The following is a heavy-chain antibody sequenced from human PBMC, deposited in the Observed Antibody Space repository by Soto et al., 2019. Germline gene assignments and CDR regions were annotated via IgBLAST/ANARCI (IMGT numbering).Heavy chain of an antibody. CDR2: IYYSGST. CDR3: ARLPVDILTGYYKGPFDY. V-gene: IGHV4-59*08. Sequence: SETLSLTCTVSGGSISSYYWSWIRQPPGKGLEWIGYIYYSGSTNYNPSLKSRVTISVDTSKNQFSLKLSSVTAADTAVYYCARLPVDILTGYYKGPFDYWGQGTLVTVS. D-gene: IGHD3-9*01. CDR1: GGSISSYY. J-gene: IGHJ4*02.